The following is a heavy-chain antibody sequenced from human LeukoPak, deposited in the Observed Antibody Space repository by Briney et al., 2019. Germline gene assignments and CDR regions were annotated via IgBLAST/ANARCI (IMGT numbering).Heavy chain of an antibody. D-gene: IGHD3-22*01. Sequence: GGSLRLSCAASGFTFSSYAMSWVRQAPGKGLEWVSAISGSGGSTYYADSVKGRFTISRDNSKNTLYLQMNSLRAEDTAVYYCAKYGAKSYYYDSSGYYSFDYWGQGTLITVPS. CDR2: ISGSGGST. CDR3: AKYGAKSYYYDSSGYYSFDY. J-gene: IGHJ4*02. CDR1: GFTFSSYA. V-gene: IGHV3-23*01.